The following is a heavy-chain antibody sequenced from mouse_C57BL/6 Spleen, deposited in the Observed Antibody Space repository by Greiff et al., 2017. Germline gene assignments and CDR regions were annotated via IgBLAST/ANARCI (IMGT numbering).Heavy chain of an antibody. CDR3: ARRLGRYAMDY. J-gene: IGHJ4*01. Sequence: DVQLVESGGGLVKPGGSLKLSCAASGFTFSDYGMHWVRQAPEKGLEWVAYISSGSSTIYYADTVKGRFTISRDNAKNTLFLQMTSLRSEDTAMYYCARRLGRYAMDYWGQGTSVTVSS. V-gene: IGHV5-17*01. CDR1: GFTFSDYG. CDR2: ISSGSSTI. D-gene: IGHD3-2*02.